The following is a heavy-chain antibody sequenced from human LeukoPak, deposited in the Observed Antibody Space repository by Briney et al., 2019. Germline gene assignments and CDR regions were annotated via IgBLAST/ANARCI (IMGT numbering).Heavy chain of an antibody. CDR1: GFTFNSYS. D-gene: IGHD3-10*02. CDR3: AELGITMIGGV. Sequence: GGSLRLSCAASGFTFNSYSMNWVRQAPGKGLEWVSSISGSNSYIYYADSMKGRFTISRDNAKNSLYLQMHSLRAEDTAVYYCAELGITMIGGVWGKGTTVTISS. V-gene: IGHV3-21*01. J-gene: IGHJ6*04. CDR2: ISGSNSYI.